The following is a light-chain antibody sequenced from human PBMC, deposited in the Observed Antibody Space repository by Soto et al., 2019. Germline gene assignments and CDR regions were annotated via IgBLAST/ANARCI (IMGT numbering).Light chain of an antibody. CDR2: SAS. J-gene: IGKJ5*01. CDR1: GY. CDR3: QQNGSLPIT. Sequence: EIVLTQSPGTLSLSPGERATLSCSGGYLAWFQQKPGQTPRLLIYSASNRATGIPDRFSGSGSGTDFTLTISRLEPEDFVVYYCQQNGSLPITFGQGTRLEIK. V-gene: IGKV3-20*01.